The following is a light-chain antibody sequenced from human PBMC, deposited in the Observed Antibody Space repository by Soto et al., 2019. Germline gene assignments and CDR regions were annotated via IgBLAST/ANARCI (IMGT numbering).Light chain of an antibody. Sequence: EIVLTQSPGTLSLSPGERATLSFRASQSVSSSYLAWYQQKPGQAPRLLIYGASSRATGIPDRFSGSGSGTDFTLSISRLEPEDFAVYYCQQRSNWGLTFGGGTKVDIK. V-gene: IGKV3D-20*02. CDR2: GAS. CDR1: QSVSSSY. CDR3: QQRSNWGLT. J-gene: IGKJ4*01.